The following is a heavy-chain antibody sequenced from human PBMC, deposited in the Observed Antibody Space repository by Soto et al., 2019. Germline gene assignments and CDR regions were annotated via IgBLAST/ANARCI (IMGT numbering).Heavy chain of an antibody. CDR2: ISYDGSNK. CDR1: GFTFSGYG. V-gene: IGHV3-30*19. J-gene: IGHJ4*02. Sequence: VQLVESGGGEVQPGRSLRLSCAASGFTFSGYGMHWVRQAPGKGLEWVAVISYDGSNKYYADSVKGRFTISRDNFKNTLYLQMNSLRPDDTAVYYCARPPTWIQDNYFDYWGQGTLVTVSS. CDR3: ARPPTWIQDNYFDY. D-gene: IGHD5-18*01.